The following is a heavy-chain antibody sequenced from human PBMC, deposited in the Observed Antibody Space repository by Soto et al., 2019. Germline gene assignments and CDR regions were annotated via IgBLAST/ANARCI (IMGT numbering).Heavy chain of an antibody. D-gene: IGHD3-22*01. CDR2: ISPYNDDT. V-gene: IGHV1-18*01. CDR1: GYTFSSYG. J-gene: IGHJ6*02. CDR3: ARGGSYDSSGSRNYHYYGRDV. Sequence: QAQLVQSGAEVKKPGASVKVSCKASGYTFSSYGISWVRQAPGQGLEWLGWISPYNDDTNYAQKLQGRVTMTTDTSTRTAYMDLRSRRSDDTAVYYCARGGSYDSSGSRNYHYYGRDVWGQGTTVTVSS.